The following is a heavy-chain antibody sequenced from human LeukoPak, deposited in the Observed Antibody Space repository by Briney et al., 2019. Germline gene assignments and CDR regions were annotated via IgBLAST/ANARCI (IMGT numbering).Heavy chain of an antibody. CDR1: VFTVSTYD. J-gene: IGHJ4*02. Sequence: GGSLRLSCAASVFTVSTYDMHWVSQAPGEGPQWIAYFGISGTIYYADSVRGRFTISRDSAKNSLHLEMNSLRVDDTAIYYCAAYGFYPYWGQGTPVTVSS. D-gene: IGHD3-3*01. V-gene: IGHV3-48*01. CDR2: FGISGTI. CDR3: AAYGFYPY.